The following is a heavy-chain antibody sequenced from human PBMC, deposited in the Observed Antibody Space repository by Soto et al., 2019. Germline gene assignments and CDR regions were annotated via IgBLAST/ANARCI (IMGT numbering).Heavy chain of an antibody. D-gene: IGHD2-15*01. J-gene: IGHJ6*03. V-gene: IGHV3-9*01. CDR1: GFTFDDYA. CDR3: AKGKYCSGGSCYLEYYYMDV. Sequence: VQLVESGGGLVQPGRSLRLSCAASGFTFDDYAMHWVRQAPGKGLEWVSGISWNSGSIGYADSVKGRFTISRDNAKNSLYLQMNSLRAEDTALYYCAKGKYCSGGSCYLEYYYMDVWGKGTTVTVSS. CDR2: ISWNSGSI.